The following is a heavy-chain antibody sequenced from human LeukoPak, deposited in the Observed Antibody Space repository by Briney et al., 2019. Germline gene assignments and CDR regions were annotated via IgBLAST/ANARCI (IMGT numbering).Heavy chain of an antibody. V-gene: IGHV1-58*02. CDR2: IVVGSGNT. J-gene: IGHJ6*02. CDR1: GFTFTSSA. Sequence: ASVKVSCKASGFTFTSSAMQWVRQARGQRLEWIGWIVVGSGNTNYAQKFQERVTITRDMSTSTACMELSSLRSEETAVYYCAAVGPYYYYGMDVWGQGTTVTVSS. CDR3: AAVGPYYYYGMDV.